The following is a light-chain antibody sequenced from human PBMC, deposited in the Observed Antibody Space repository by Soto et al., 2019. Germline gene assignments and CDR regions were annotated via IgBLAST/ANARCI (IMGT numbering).Light chain of an antibody. V-gene: IGKV3-15*01. J-gene: IGKJ1*01. CDR1: QSVRIN. Sequence: EIVMTQSPATLSVSPGERATLSCRASQSVRINLAWYQQKPGQAPRLLIYGASTRATGIPARFSGSGSGTEFSLTISSLQSEDFAVYYCQHYSNWPPWTFGQGTKVEIK. CDR2: GAS. CDR3: QHYSNWPPWT.